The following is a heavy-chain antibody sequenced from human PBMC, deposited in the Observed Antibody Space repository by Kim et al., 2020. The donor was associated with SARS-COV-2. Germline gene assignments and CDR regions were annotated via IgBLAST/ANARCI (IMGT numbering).Heavy chain of an antibody. CDR3: ARAWGKYDSSGHTNYYYYYGMDV. CDR1: GGTFSSYA. V-gene: IGHV1-69*13. CDR2: IIPIFGTA. Sequence: SVKVSCKASGGTFSSYAISWVRQAPGQGLEWMGGIIPIFGTANYAQKFQGRVTITADESTSTAYMELSSLRSEDTAVYYCARAWGKYDSSGHTNYYYYYGMDVWGQGTTVTVSS. J-gene: IGHJ6*02. D-gene: IGHD3-22*01.